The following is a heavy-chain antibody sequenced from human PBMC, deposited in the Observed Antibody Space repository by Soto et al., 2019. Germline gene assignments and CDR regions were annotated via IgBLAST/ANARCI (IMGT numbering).Heavy chain of an antibody. Sequence: GGSLRLSCAASGFTFSSYAMSWVRQAPGKGLEWVSAISGSGGSTYYSDSVKGRFTISRDNSKNTLYLQMNSLRAEDRAVYYCAKEVGATYREIFDYWGQGTLVTVSS. D-gene: IGHD1-26*01. CDR3: AKEVGATYREIFDY. J-gene: IGHJ4*02. CDR2: ISGSGGST. CDR1: GFTFSSYA. V-gene: IGHV3-23*01.